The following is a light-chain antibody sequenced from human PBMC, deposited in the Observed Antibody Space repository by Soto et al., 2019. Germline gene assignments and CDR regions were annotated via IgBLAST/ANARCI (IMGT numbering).Light chain of an antibody. CDR3: QQTYSTSPVT. J-gene: IGKJ3*01. V-gene: IGKV1-39*01. CDR1: QSIVTY. Sequence: DIQMTQSPSSLSASVGDRVTITCRASQSIVTYLNWYLQKPGKAPKLLIYAASNLQSGVPSRFSGSGSGTDFTLTISSLQPEDFATYYCQQTYSTSPVTFGPGTTVDVK. CDR2: AAS.